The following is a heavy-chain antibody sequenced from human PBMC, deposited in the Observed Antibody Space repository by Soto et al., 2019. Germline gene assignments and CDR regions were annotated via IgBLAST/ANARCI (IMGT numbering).Heavy chain of an antibody. D-gene: IGHD6-6*01. CDR1: GGTFSSYT. J-gene: IGHJ3*02. Sequence: GASVKVSCKASGGTFSSYTISWVRQAPGQGLEWMGRIIPILGIANYAQKFQGRVTITADKSTSTAYMELSSLRSEDTAVYYCAREWEAIAASLQAFDIWGQGTMVTVSS. V-gene: IGHV1-69*04. CDR3: AREWEAIAASLQAFDI. CDR2: IIPILGIA.